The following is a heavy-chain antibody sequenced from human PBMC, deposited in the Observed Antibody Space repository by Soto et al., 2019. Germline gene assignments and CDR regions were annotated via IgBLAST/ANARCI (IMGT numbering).Heavy chain of an antibody. CDR2: IGTTGDT. CDR3: ARAIGPTLFDY. V-gene: IGHV3-13*04. CDR1: GFIFSSYD. D-gene: IGHD3-22*01. Sequence: GSLSLSCSASGFIFSSYDMHWVRQGPGKGLEWVSAIGTTGDTNYAGSVKGRFTISRESAKNSLYLQMNSLRAGDTAIYFCARAIGPTLFDYWGQGALVIVSS. J-gene: IGHJ4*02.